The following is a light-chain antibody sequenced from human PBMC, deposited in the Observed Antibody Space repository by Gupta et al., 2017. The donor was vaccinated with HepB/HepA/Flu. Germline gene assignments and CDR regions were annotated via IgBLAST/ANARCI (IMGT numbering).Light chain of an antibody. V-gene: IGKV1-5*03. CDR3: QQYNTYLLS. Sequence: DIQMTQSPSTLSASVGDRVTITCRASQSISNWLAWYQQKPGKAPKLVIYKASNLESGVPSRFSSSGSGTEFTLTISSLQPDDFATYYCQQYNTYLLSFAGGTKVEIK. J-gene: IGKJ4*01. CDR2: KAS. CDR1: QSISNW.